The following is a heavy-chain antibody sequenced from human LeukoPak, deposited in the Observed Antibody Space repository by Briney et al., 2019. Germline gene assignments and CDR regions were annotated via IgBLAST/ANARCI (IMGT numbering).Heavy chain of an antibody. V-gene: IGHV3-74*01. CDR2: INSDGTTT. CDR1: GFTFSSSW. Sequence: GGSLRLSCAASGFTFSSSWMHWVRQAPGKGLMWVSRINSDGTTTSYADSVKGRFTISRDNAKSTLYLQMNSLRAEDTAVYYCAKDQAIWFGELLYYFDYWGQGTLVTVSS. D-gene: IGHD3-10*01. CDR3: AKDQAIWFGELLYYFDY. J-gene: IGHJ4*02.